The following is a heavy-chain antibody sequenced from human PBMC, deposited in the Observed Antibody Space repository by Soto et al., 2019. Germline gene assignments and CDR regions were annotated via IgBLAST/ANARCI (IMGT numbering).Heavy chain of an antibody. J-gene: IGHJ6*03. D-gene: IGHD2-8*01. Sequence: GGSLRLSCTASGFTFGDYAMSWFRQAPGKGLEWVGFIRSKAYGGTTEYAASVKGRFTISRDDSKSIAYLQMNSLKTEDTAAYYCTRDRPAYCTNGVCRAYYYMDVWGKGTTVTVSS. V-gene: IGHV3-49*03. CDR3: TRDRPAYCTNGVCRAYYYMDV. CDR2: IRSKAYGGTT. CDR1: GFTFGDYA.